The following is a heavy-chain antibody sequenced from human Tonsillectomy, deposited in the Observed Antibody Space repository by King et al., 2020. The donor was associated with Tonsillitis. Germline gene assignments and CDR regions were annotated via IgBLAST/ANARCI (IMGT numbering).Heavy chain of an antibody. CDR1: GFTFRNYA. Sequence: HVQLVESGGGVVQPGRSLRLSCAASGFTFRNYAMHWVRQAPGKGLEWVAVISYDGSSIFYANSVKGRFTILRDNSKNTLYLQMNSLGAEDTAVYYCARENYGEKSCDYWGQGTLVTVSS. V-gene: IGHV3-30-3*01. CDR3: ARENYGEKSCDY. CDR2: ISYDGSSI. D-gene: IGHD4-17*01. J-gene: IGHJ4*02.